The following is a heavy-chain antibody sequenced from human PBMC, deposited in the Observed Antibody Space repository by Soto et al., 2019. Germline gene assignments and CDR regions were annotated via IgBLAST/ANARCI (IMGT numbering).Heavy chain of an antibody. CDR3: AREPATAKPEGVDF. D-gene: IGHD1-1*01. Sequence: SVKVSCKASGGTFSSYAISWVRQAPGQGLEWMGGIIPIFGTTNYAQKFQGRVTITADESTSTAYMELSSLRSEDTAVYYCAREPATAKPEGVDFWGQGTLVTVSS. CDR2: IIPIFGTT. CDR1: GGTFSSYA. J-gene: IGHJ4*02. V-gene: IGHV1-69*13.